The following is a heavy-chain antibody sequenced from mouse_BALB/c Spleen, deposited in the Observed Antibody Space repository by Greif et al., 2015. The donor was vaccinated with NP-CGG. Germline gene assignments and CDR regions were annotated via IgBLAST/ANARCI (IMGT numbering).Heavy chain of an antibody. V-gene: IGHV1S81*02. D-gene: IGHD3-2*01. CDR2: INPSNGGT. Sequence: QVQLQQSGAELVKPGASVKLSCKAYGYTFTSYYMYWVKQRPGQGLEWIGGINPSNGGTNFNEKFKSKATLTVDKSSSTAYMQLSSLTSEDSAVYYCTRGADSSGYSPFAYWGQGTLVTVFA. CDR3: TRGADSSGYSPFAY. CDR1: GYTFTSYY. J-gene: IGHJ3*01.